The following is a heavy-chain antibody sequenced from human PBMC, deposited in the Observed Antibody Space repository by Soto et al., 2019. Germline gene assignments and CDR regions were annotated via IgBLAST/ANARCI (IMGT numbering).Heavy chain of an antibody. CDR1: GGSISSSNW. CDR3: ARRYGDYVRPGNNWFDP. J-gene: IGHJ5*02. CDR2: IYHSGST. V-gene: IGHV4-4*02. Sequence: QVQLQESGPGLVKPSGTLSLTCAVSGGSISSSNWWSWVRQPPGKGLEWIGEIYHSGSTNYNPSLKSRVTISVDKSKNQFSLKLSSVTAADTDVYYCARRYGDYVRPGNNWFDPWGQGTLVTVSS. D-gene: IGHD4-17*01.